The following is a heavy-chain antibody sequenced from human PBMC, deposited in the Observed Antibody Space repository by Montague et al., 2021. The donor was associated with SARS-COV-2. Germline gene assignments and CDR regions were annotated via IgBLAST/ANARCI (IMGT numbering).Heavy chain of an antibody. CDR1: GFIFGDYC. CDR3: VRATLYIDV. J-gene: IGHJ6*04. V-gene: IGHV3-7*01. Sequence: SLSLSFSASGFIFGDYCMSWVRQAPGKGLEWVSAIKLAGSEVYYMDSVKGRFTVSRDNAKNSLYLQMNSLRAEDTAVYYCVRATLYIDVWGKGTTVTVSS. CDR2: IKLAGSEV.